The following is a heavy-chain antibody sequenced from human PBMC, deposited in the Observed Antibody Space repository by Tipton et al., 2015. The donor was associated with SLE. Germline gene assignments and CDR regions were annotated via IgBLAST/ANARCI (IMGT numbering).Heavy chain of an antibody. Sequence: TLSLTCTVSGGSFTSGTYYWSWIRQPPGKGLEWIGEINHSGSTNYNPSLKSRVTISVDTSKNQFSLKLSSVTAADTAVYYCARVVAAAGTAFDIWGQGTMVTVSS. CDR3: ARVVAAAGTAFDI. CDR2: INHSGST. J-gene: IGHJ3*02. D-gene: IGHD6-13*01. V-gene: IGHV4-61*01. CDR1: GGSFTSGTYY.